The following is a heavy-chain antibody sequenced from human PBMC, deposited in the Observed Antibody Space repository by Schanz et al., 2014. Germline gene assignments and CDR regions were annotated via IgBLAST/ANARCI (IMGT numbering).Heavy chain of an antibody. J-gene: IGHJ3*02. CDR2: ISAYTNNT. CDR1: GGTFSSYT. V-gene: IGHV1-18*01. D-gene: IGHD5-18*01. Sequence: VQLEQSGAEVKKPGSSVKVSCKASGGTFSSYTISWVRQAPGQGLEWMGWISAYTNNTNYAQKVQGRVTMTTDTSTGTAYMELRSLRSDDTALYYCTRGGYSYALSALDIWGQGTMVTVSS. CDR3: TRGGYSYALSALDI.